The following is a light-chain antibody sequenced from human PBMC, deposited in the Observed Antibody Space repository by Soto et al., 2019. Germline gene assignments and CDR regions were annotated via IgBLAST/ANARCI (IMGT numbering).Light chain of an antibody. CDR1: SSDIGTYIY. Sequence: QSALTQPPSASGSPGQSVTISCTGTSSDIGTYIYVSWYQQHPGKAPKLMIYEVNKRPSGVPARFSGSKSGNTASLTVSGLQAEDEADYYCSSYAGSNHLIFGGGTQLTVL. J-gene: IGLJ2*01. CDR2: EVN. V-gene: IGLV2-8*01. CDR3: SSYAGSNHLI.